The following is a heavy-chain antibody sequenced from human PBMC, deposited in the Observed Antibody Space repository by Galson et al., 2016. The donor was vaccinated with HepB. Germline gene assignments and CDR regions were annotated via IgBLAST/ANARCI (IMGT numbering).Heavy chain of an antibody. J-gene: IGHJ3*01. CDR1: GGSISSSSYF. D-gene: IGHD6-19*01. CDR2: IYYSWTT. CDR3: ARQDRAGLVNF. Sequence: SETLSLTCTVSGGSISSSSYFWAWIRQPPGKGLEWIGSIYYSWTTHYNPSLQSRVSISVDTSKNQFSLRLTSVSAADTATYLCARQDRAGLVNFWGQGTMVTVSS. V-gene: IGHV4-39*01.